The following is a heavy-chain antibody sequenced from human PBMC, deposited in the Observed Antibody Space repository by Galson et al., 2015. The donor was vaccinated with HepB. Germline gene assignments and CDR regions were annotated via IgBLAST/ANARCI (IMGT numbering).Heavy chain of an antibody. Sequence: VKVSCKVSGYTFTDYYMHWVQQAPGKGLEWMGLVDPEDGETIYAEKFQGRVTVTADTSTDTAYMELSSLRSEDTAVYYCATSAAIDFWSGLSWFDPWGQGTLVTVSS. CDR1: GYTFTDYY. CDR3: ATSAAIDFWSGLSWFDP. J-gene: IGHJ5*02. CDR2: VDPEDGET. V-gene: IGHV1-69-2*01. D-gene: IGHD3-3*01.